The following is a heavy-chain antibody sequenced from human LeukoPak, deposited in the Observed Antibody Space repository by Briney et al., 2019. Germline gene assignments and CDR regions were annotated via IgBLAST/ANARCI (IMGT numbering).Heavy chain of an antibody. CDR3: ARDVSGQVNYGMVV. Sequence: GGSLRLSCAASGFTFSSCAMHWVRQAPGKGLEWVAVISYDGSNKYYADSVKGRFTISRDNSKNTLYLQMNSLRAEDTAVYYCARDVSGQVNYGMVVWGQGTTVTVSS. J-gene: IGHJ6*02. CDR2: ISYDGSNK. V-gene: IGHV3-30-3*01. CDR1: GFTFSSCA. D-gene: IGHD3/OR15-3a*01.